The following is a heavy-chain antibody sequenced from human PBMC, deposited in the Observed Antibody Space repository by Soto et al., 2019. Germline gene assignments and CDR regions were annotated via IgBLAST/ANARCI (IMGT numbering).Heavy chain of an antibody. CDR1: GGSTSDYY. Sequence: QVQLRESGPGLVKPSETLSLTCTVSGGSTSDYYWSWIRQPPGKGLASIGYIYHSGITNYNPSLKCRVTISVDTSKNQFSLKLSSVTATDTAVYYCARHTPYCTSATCYLYSFDSWGQGTLITVSS. J-gene: IGHJ4*02. CDR2: IYHSGIT. CDR3: ARHTPYCTSATCYLYSFDS. V-gene: IGHV4-59*08. D-gene: IGHD2-2*01.